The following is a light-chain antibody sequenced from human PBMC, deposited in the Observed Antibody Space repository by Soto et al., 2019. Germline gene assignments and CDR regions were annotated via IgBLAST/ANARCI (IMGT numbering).Light chain of an antibody. CDR3: QLYGISPH. CDR2: ASS. V-gene: IGKV3-20*01. J-gene: IGKJ5*01. Sequence: EVVMTQSPATLSVSPVERATLSCMASQSVSSTFLAWYQHKPGQAPRLLIYASSNRATGIPDRFSGSASGTDFTLTINRLEPEDFAVYYCQLYGISPHFGQGTRLEIK. CDR1: QSVSSTF.